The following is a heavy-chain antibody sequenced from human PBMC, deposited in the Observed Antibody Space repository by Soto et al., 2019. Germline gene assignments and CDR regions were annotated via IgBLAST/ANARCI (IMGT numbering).Heavy chain of an antibody. J-gene: IGHJ6*02. CDR1: GGSISSSNW. V-gene: IGHV4-4*02. Sequence: SETLSLTCAVSGGSISSSNWWSWVRQPPGKGLEWIGEIYHSGSTNYNPSLKSRVTISVDKSKNQFSLKLSSVTAADTAVYYCARGARDSSGYYGYYGMGVWGQGTTVTVSS. D-gene: IGHD3-22*01. CDR2: IYHSGST. CDR3: ARGARDSSGYYGYYGMGV.